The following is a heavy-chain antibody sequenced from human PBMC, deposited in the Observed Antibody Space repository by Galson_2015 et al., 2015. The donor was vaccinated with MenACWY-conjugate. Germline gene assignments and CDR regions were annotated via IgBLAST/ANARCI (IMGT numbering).Heavy chain of an antibody. V-gene: IGHV1-24*01. CDR1: GYTLTELS. D-gene: IGHD1-20*01. CDR3: ATDPHITGTFDY. Sequence: SVKVSCKVSGYTLTELSMHWVRQAPGKGLEWMGGFDPEDGETIYARKFQGRVTMTEDTSTDTAYMELSSLRSEDTAVYYCATDPHITGTFDYSGQRTLVTVSS. J-gene: IGHJ4*02. CDR2: FDPEDGET.